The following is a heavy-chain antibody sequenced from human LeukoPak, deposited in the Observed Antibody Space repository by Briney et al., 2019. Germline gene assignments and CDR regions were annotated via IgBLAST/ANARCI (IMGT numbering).Heavy chain of an antibody. CDR2: IRYDGSNK. CDR3: ARGRVSSSTWHSTYYYYFYMDV. D-gene: IGHD4-11*01. J-gene: IGHJ6*03. V-gene: IGHV3-30*02. Sequence: GGSLRLSCAASGLTFSSYGLHWVRQAPGKGLEWVAFIRYDGSNKYYPDSVKGRVTISRDNSKNTLYLQMNSLRADDTAVYYCARGRVSSSTWHSTYYYYFYMDVWGKGTTVTVSS. CDR1: GLTFSSYG.